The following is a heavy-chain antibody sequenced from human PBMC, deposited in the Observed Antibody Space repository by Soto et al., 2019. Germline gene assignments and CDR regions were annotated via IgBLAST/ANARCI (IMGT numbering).Heavy chain of an antibody. V-gene: IGHV1-18*01. CDR3: ARGRYGDY. CDR1: SYTFTSFG. D-gene: IGHD1-1*01. CDR2: INAHNGNT. J-gene: IGHJ4*02. Sequence: QVHLVQCGAEVKKPGASVKVSCKASSYTFTSFGITWVRQAHGQGVEWMGWINAHNGNTDYAQELQDRVSVTRDTSTSTAYMELRSLISDDTAVYYCARGRYGDYWGQGALVTGSS.